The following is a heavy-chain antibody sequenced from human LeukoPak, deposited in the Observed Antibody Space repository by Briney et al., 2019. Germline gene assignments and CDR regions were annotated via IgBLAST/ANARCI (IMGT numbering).Heavy chain of an antibody. CDR1: GGSFSGYY. Sequence: SSETLSLTCAVYGGSFSGYYWSWIRQPPGKGLEWIGEINHSGSTNYNPSLKSRVTISVDTSKNQFSLKLSSVTAADTAVYYCARVLNGYFDYWGQGTLVTVSS. V-gene: IGHV4-34*01. J-gene: IGHJ4*02. D-gene: IGHD2-8*01. CDR2: INHSGST. CDR3: ARVLNGYFDY.